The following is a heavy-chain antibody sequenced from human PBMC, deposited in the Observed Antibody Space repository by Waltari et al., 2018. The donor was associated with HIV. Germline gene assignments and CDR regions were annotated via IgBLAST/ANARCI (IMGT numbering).Heavy chain of an antibody. J-gene: IGHJ6*02. CDR2: MHYRGGA. Sequence: QVQLQSSGPGLVMPSETLSFTPNISGGPSGSPYCSRIPPPPGKELEWIGYMHYRGGANNNPSLKSRVTFSVDTSKHQFSLKLSSVSAADTAVYYCATLMVYAPRSHYYGMDVWGQGTTVIVSS. V-gene: IGHV4-59*11. CDR3: ATLMVYAPRSHYYGMDV. CDR1: GGPSGSPY. D-gene: IGHD2-8*01.